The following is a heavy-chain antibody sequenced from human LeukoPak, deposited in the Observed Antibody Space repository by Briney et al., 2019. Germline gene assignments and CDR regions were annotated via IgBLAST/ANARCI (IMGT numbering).Heavy chain of an antibody. Sequence: SETLSLTCIVSSGFISSYYWSWIPETPGKGLEWIAFINYSGRIKYNPSLQSRVSISLDTSKNHFSLQLRSVMAADTAVYYCARLVDYDNSGDPDIFDIWGQGTIVSIS. CDR1: SGFISSYY. D-gene: IGHD3-22*01. CDR3: ARLVDYDNSGDPDIFDI. V-gene: IGHV4-59*01. CDR2: INYSGRI. J-gene: IGHJ3*02.